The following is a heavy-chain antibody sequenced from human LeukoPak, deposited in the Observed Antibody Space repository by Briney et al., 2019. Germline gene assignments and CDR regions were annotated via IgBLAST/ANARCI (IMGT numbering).Heavy chain of an antibody. Sequence: PGGSLRLSCSASGFTFSNYVMHWVRQAPGKGLEYVSSISSSGGYTYSADSVKGRFTTSRDNAKSSLYLQMNSLRDEDTAEYYCARSPPKNDYWGQGALVTVSS. CDR3: ARSPPKNDY. CDR1: GFTFSNYV. CDR2: ISSSGGYT. V-gene: IGHV3-64*04. J-gene: IGHJ4*02.